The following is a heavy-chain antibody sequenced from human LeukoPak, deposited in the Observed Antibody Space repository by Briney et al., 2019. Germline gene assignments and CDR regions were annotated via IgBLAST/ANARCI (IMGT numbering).Heavy chain of an antibody. CDR1: GFTFSSYG. D-gene: IGHD3-22*01. CDR3: ARAMGMGGYYYDY. CDR2: ISYDGSNK. J-gene: IGHJ4*02. Sequence: GRSLRLSCAASGFTFSSYGMHWVRQAPGKGLEWVAVISYDGSNKYYADSVKGRFTISRDNSKNTLYLQMNSLRAEDTAVYYCARAMGMGGYYYDYWGQGTLVTVSS. V-gene: IGHV3-30*03.